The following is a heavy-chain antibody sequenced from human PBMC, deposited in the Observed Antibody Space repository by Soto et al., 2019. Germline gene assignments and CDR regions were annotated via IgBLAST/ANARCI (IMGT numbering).Heavy chain of an antibody. V-gene: IGHV1-18*04. CDR2: ISAGKGDT. J-gene: IGHJ4*02. CDR1: GYTFSSYG. CDR3: ARDGFTVISSGSFDY. D-gene: IGHD1-26*01. Sequence: VQLVQSGAEVRKPGASVKVSCKASGYTFSSYGISWVRQAPGKGLEWMGWISAGKGDTNYAEKFQGRVSMTTDTSTSTAYMELRSLKSYDTAVYYCARDGFTVISSGSFDYWGQGTLVNVSS.